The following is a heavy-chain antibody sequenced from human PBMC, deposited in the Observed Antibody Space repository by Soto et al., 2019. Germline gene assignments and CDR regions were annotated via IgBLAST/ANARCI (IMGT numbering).Heavy chain of an antibody. CDR2: ISGSGGST. J-gene: IGHJ4*02. D-gene: IGHD3-22*01. Sequence: EVQLLESGGGLVQPGGSLRLSCAASGFTFSSYAMSWVRQAPGKGLEWVSAISGSGGSTYYADSVKGRFTISRDNSKNTLYLQMHSLRAEDTAVYYCAKDRDYYDSSGYYYNLYFDYWGQGTLVTVSS. CDR1: GFTFSSYA. CDR3: AKDRDYYDSSGYYYNLYFDY. V-gene: IGHV3-23*01.